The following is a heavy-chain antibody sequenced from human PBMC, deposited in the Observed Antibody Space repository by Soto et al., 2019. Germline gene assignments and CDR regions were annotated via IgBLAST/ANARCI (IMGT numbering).Heavy chain of an antibody. V-gene: IGHV4-4*02. CDR2: IYHSGST. J-gene: IGHJ4*02. CDR1: GGSTSSSNW. CDR3: ASDLGLAEAHDY. D-gene: IGHD6-13*01. Sequence: SETLSLTCAVSGGSTSSSNWWSWVRQPPGKGLEWIGEIYHSGSTNYNPSLKSRVTISVDKSKNQFSLKLSSVTAADTAVYYCASDLGLAEAHDYWGQGTLVTVSS.